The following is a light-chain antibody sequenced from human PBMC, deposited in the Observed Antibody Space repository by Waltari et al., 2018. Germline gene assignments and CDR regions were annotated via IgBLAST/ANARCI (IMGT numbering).Light chain of an antibody. Sequence: SCSGSSSNIGSNYVYWYQQLPGTAPKLLIYRDNQRPSGVPDRFSGSKSGTSASLAISGLRSEDEADYYCAAWDDSLSGPVFGGGTKLTVL. CDR2: RDN. V-gene: IGLV1-47*01. CDR3: AAWDDSLSGPV. J-gene: IGLJ2*01. CDR1: SSNIGSNY.